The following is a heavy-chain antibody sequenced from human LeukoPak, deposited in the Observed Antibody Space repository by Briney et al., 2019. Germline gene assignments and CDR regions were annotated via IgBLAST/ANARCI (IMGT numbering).Heavy chain of an antibody. CDR2: IYTSGST. Sequence: SETLSLTCTVSGGSISSYYWSWIRQPAGKGLEWIGRIYTSGSTNYNPSLKSRVTISVDTSKNQFSLKLSSVTAADTAVYYCARHERDIVVVVAATSYFDYWGQGTLVTVSS. V-gene: IGHV4-4*07. CDR1: GGSISSYY. J-gene: IGHJ4*02. D-gene: IGHD2-15*01. CDR3: ARHERDIVVVVAATSYFDY.